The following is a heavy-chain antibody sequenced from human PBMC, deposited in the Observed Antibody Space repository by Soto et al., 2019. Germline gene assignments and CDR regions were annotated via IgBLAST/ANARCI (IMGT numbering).Heavy chain of an antibody. CDR1: GGTFSSYS. CDR3: AIEYSSWPPYYPMGD. CDR2: IIPIFGTA. D-gene: IGHD3-22*01. V-gene: IGHV1-69*01. J-gene: IGHJ4*02. Sequence: QVQLVQSGAEVKKPGSSVKVSCKASGGTFSSYSISWVRQAPGQGLEWMGGIIPIFGTANYAQKFQGRVTITADESTRTAYMELSSLRSEDTSVYYCAIEYSSWPPYYPMGDWGQGTLVTVSS.